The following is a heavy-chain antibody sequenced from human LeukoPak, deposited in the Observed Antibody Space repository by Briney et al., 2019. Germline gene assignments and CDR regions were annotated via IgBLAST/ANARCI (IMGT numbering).Heavy chain of an antibody. D-gene: IGHD2-2*02. J-gene: IGHJ3*02. CDR2: YEPEDGET. V-gene: IGHV1-24*01. Sequence: ASVKVSCKSSGYTLSVLPIHWVRQAPGKGLECMGGYEPEDGETFYTQEFQGRVTMTEDISTDTAYMELSSLRSDDTAMYYCATRTVPTAIHSAFDIWGQGTMVTVSP. CDR1: GYTLSVLP. CDR3: ATRTVPTAIHSAFDI.